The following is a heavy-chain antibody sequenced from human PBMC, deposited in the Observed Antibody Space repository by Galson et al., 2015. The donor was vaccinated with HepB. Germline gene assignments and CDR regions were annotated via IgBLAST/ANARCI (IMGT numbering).Heavy chain of an antibody. Sequence: SVKVSCKASGYTFTSYGISWVRQAPGQGLEWMGWISAYNGNTNYAQKLQGRVTMTTDTSTSTAYMELRSLRSDDTAVYYCARGQEYYDFWSGYYTDWFDPWGQGTLVTVSS. CDR3: ARGQEYYDFWSGYYTDWFDP. D-gene: IGHD3-3*01. J-gene: IGHJ5*02. CDR2: ISAYNGNT. V-gene: IGHV1-18*01. CDR1: GYTFTSYG.